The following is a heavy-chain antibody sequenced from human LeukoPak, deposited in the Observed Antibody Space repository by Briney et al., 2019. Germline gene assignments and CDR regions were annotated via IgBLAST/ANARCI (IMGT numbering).Heavy chain of an antibody. V-gene: IGHV4-39*07. D-gene: IGHD3-22*01. Sequence: SETLSLTCTVSGGSISRSYFYWGWIRQPPGKGLEWIGSIYHSGSTYYNPSLKSRVTISVDTSKNQFSLKLSSVTAADTAVYYCAINYYDSSGYYYPFDYWGQGTLVTVSS. CDR3: AINYYDSSGYYYPFDY. CDR1: GGSISRSYFY. J-gene: IGHJ4*02. CDR2: IYHSGST.